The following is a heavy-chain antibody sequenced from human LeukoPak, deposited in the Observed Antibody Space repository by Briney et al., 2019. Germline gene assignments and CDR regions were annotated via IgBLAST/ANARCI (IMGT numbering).Heavy chain of an antibody. V-gene: IGHV1-2*02. J-gene: IGHJ4*02. CDR1: GYTFTGYY. D-gene: IGHD3-9*01. CDR2: INPNSGGT. Sequence: ASVKVSCKASGYTFTGYYMHWVRQAPGQGLEWMGWINPNSGGTNYAQKLQGRVIMTTDTSTSTAYMELRSLRSDDTAVHYCARDYYDILTGYYNFDYWGQGTLVTVSS. CDR3: ARDYYDILTGYYNFDY.